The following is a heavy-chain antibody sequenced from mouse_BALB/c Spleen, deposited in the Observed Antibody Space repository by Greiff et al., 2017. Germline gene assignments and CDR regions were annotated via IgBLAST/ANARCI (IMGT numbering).Heavy chain of an antibody. Sequence: EVQLQQSGPELVKPGASVKISCKASGYTFTDYNMYWVKQSHGKSLEWIGYIYPYNGGTGYNQKFKSKATLTVDNSSSTAYMQLRSLTSEDSAVYYYATRGYGSRRYSFDYWGQGTTLTVSS. V-gene: IGHV1S29*02. CDR1: GYTFTDYN. J-gene: IGHJ2*01. D-gene: IGHD1-1*01. CDR3: ATRGYGSRRYSFDY. CDR2: IYPYNGGT.